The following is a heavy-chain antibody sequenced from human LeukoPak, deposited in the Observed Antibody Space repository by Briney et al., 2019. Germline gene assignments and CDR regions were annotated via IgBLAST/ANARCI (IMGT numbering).Heavy chain of an antibody. CDR1: GFTLSNYW. D-gene: IGHD6-13*01. J-gene: IGHJ4*02. Sequence: PGGSLRLSCAASGFTLSNYWMSWVRQAPGKGLEWVANINQGESEKYYVGSVKGRFTISRDNAKNSLYLQMNSLRAEDTAVYYCARDGRDSWYADWGQGTLVTVSS. CDR3: ARDGRDSWYAD. CDR2: INQGESEK. V-gene: IGHV3-7*01.